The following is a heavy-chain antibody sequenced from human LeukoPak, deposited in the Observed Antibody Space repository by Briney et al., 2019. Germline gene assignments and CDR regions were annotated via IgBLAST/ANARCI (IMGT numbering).Heavy chain of an antibody. V-gene: IGHV4-38-2*01. Sequence: SETLSLTCAVSGYSISSGYYWGWIRQPPGKGLEWIGSIYHSGSTYYNPFLKSRVTISVDTSKNQFSLKLSSVTAANTAVYYCARLSGGTTTAHFDYWGQGTLVTVSS. CDR2: IYHSGST. D-gene: IGHD1-1*01. J-gene: IGHJ4*02. CDR1: GYSISSGYY. CDR3: ARLSGGTTTAHFDY.